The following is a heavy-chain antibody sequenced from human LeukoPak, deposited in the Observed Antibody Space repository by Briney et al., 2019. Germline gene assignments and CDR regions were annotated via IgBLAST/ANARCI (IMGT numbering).Heavy chain of an antibody. CDR2: VSAYNGNT. CDR1: GYTFTSYG. Sequence: ASVKVSCKASGYTFTSYGISWVRQAPGQGLEWMGWVSAYNGNTNYAQKLQGRVTMTTDTSTSTAYMELRSLRSDDTAVYHCARESYGSGSYLRGFDYWGQGTLVTVSS. D-gene: IGHD3-10*01. CDR3: ARESYGSGSYLRGFDY. V-gene: IGHV1-18*01. J-gene: IGHJ4*02.